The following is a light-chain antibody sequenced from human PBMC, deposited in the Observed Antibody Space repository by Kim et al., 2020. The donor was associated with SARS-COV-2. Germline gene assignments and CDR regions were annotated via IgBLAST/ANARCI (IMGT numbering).Light chain of an antibody. V-gene: IGLV1-44*01. CDR3: AAWDASLNVVV. J-gene: IGLJ2*01. CDR2: KND. CDR1: SFNIGRNS. Sequence: GQRVTISWSGRSFNIGRNSVNWYQQLPGRAPKVLISKNDQRPSGVPDRFSGSKSGTSASLAISGLQSEDEADYYCAAWDASLNVVVFGGGTQLTVL.